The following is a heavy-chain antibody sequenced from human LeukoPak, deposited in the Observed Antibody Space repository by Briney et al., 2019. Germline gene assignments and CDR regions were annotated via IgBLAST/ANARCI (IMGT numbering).Heavy chain of an antibody. CDR3: SGRSGFSSIY. CDR2: ISPDGGDE. J-gene: IGHJ4*02. CDR1: GFTFNTHW. Sequence: GGSLGLSCEASGFTFNTHWMNWVRHAPGKGLEWMANISPDGGDEVYVDSVKGRFTISRDNAKNSVYLQMNNLRAEDTAVYYCSGRSGFSSIYWGQGILVTVSS. V-gene: IGHV3-7*01. D-gene: IGHD2-2*01.